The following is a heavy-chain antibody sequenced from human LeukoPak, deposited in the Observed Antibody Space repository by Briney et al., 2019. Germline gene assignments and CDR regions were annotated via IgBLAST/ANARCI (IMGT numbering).Heavy chain of an antibody. V-gene: IGHV3-30*02. CDR1: GFTFSSYG. Sequence: GGSLRLSCEASGFTFSSYGMHWVRQAPGKGLEGVAIIWHDGSNKYYADSVKGRFTISRDNSRNMVYLQMSSLRAEDTAVYYCASGAEGTVTLGWYYFDYWGQGTLVTVSS. D-gene: IGHD4-11*01. CDR3: ASGAEGTVTLGWYYFDY. J-gene: IGHJ4*02. CDR2: IWHDGSNK.